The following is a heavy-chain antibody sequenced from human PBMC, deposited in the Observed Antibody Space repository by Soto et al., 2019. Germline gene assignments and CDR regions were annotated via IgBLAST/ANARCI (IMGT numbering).Heavy chain of an antibody. CDR3: ARESGENWTYEAH. CDR2: ITVNGIT. J-gene: IGHJ1*01. Sequence: QVQQLESGPGLVKPWDTLSLTCTVSGAYVSDFSWSWIRQPAGKGLEWIGRITVNGITQYTPSFRSRVTMSSDTSRSKFSMHLQSATAADTALYYCARESGENWTYEAHWAQGTVVTVSS. V-gene: IGHV4-4*07. D-gene: IGHD1-7*01. CDR1: GAYVSDFS.